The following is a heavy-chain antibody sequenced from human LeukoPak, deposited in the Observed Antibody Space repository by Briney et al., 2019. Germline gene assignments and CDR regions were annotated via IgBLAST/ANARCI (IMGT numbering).Heavy chain of an antibody. V-gene: IGHV3-7*01. CDR3: ARRYFDWFFDY. CDR2: IKEDGGET. Sequence: GGSLRLSCVASGFVFSNYWMGWVRQAPGKGLEWVANIKEDGGETYYVDSVKGRFTISRDNAKNSLDLQMNSLRAEDTAVYYCARRYFDWFFDYWGQGTLVTVSS. CDR1: GFVFSNYW. J-gene: IGHJ4*02. D-gene: IGHD3-9*01.